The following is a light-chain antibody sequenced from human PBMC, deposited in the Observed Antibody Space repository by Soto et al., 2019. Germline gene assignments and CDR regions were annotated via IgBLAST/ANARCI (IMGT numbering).Light chain of an antibody. CDR1: QGISNY. CDR2: SAS. CDR3: QKYNTAPLT. J-gene: IGKJ4*01. Sequence: DVQMTQSPSSLSASVGDRVTITCRASQGISNYLAWYQQRPGKVPEPLIYSASTLHSGVPSRFSGSGSGTDFTLTISSLQPEDVATYYCQKYNTAPLTFAGGTKVEIK. V-gene: IGKV1-27*01.